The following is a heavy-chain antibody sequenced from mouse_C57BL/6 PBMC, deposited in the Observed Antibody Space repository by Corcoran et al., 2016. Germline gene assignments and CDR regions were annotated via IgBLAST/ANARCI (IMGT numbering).Heavy chain of an antibody. CDR1: GYTFTDYY. J-gene: IGHJ4*01. CDR2: IYPGSGNT. Sequence: QVQLKQSGAELVRPGASVKLSCKASGYTFTDYYINWVKQRPGQGLEWIARIYPGSGNTYYNEKFKGKATLTAEKSSSTAYMQVSSLTSEDSAVYFCAREDYTLYAMDYWGQGTSVTVSS. D-gene: IGHD2-12*01. CDR3: AREDYTLYAMDY. V-gene: IGHV1-76*01.